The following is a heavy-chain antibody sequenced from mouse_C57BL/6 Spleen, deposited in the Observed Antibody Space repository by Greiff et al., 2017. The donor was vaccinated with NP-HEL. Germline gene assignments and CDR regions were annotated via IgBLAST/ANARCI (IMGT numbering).Heavy chain of an antibody. CDR2: ISSGGSYT. Sequence: VQLKESGGDLVKPGGSLKLSCAASGFTFSSYGMSWVRQTPDKRLEWVATISSGGSYTYYPDSVKGRFTISRDNAKNTLYLQMSSLKSEDTAMYYCARQGSSKYFDVWGTVTTVTVSS. CDR3: ARQGSSKYFDV. CDR1: GFTFSSYG. J-gene: IGHJ1*03. V-gene: IGHV5-6*01. D-gene: IGHD1-1*01.